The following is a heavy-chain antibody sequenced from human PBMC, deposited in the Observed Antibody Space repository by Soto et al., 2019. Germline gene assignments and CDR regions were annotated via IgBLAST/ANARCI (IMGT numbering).Heavy chain of an antibody. V-gene: IGHV4-39*01. CDR3: ARLNYFGPGSYYTRPFDF. J-gene: IGHJ4*02. Sequence: PSETLSLTCTVSGGSISSSSYYWGWIRQPPGKGLEWIGSIYYSGNTYYNPFLKSRVTISVDTAKNQFSLKLSSVTAADTAVYYCARLNYFGPGSYYTRPFDFWGQGTLVTVSS. CDR2: IYYSGNT. CDR1: GGSISSSSYY. D-gene: IGHD3-10*01.